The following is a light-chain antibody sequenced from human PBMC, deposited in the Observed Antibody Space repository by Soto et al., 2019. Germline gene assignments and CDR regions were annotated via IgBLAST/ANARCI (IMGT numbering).Light chain of an antibody. Sequence: EIVLTQSPVTLSLSEGERATLSCRASQSVSNQLAWYQQKPGQAPRLLIYDASRRVTGIPARFSGSGSGTEFTLTISSLQSEDFAVYFCQQYNNWPPITFGQGTRLEIK. CDR3: QQYNNWPPIT. V-gene: IGKV3D-15*01. J-gene: IGKJ5*01. CDR2: DAS. CDR1: QSVSNQ.